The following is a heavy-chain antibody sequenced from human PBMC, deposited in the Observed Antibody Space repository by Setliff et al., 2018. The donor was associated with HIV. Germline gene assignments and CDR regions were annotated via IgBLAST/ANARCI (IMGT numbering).Heavy chain of an antibody. V-gene: IGHV1-3*01. Sequence: ASVKVSCKASGYTFTTYSLHWVRQAPGQSLEWMGWINVGKGDTKSSQKFQGRFTITTDTSANTAYMELSRLRSDDTAVYFCARGALLAVFDFDHWGHGTLVTVSS. D-gene: IGHD3-10*01. CDR1: GYTFTTYS. CDR2: INVGKGDT. J-gene: IGHJ4*01. CDR3: ARGALLAVFDFDH.